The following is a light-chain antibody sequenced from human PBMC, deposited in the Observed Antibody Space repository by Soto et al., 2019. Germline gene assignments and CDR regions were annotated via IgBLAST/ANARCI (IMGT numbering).Light chain of an antibody. CDR2: GNS. Sequence: QSVLTQPPSVSGAPGQRVTISCTGSSSNIGAGYDVHWYQQLPGTAPKLLFYGNSNRPSGVPDRFSGSKSGTSASLAITGLQAEDEADYYCQSYDSSLSEDVVFGGGTKVTVL. CDR3: QSYDSSLSEDVV. V-gene: IGLV1-40*01. J-gene: IGLJ2*01. CDR1: SSNIGAGYD.